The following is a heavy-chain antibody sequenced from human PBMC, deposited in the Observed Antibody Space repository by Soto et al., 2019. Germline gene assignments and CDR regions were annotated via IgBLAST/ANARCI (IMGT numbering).Heavy chain of an antibody. J-gene: IGHJ4*02. V-gene: IGHV4-34*01. CDR2: INHSGST. D-gene: IGHD4-17*01. CDR1: GGSFSGYY. Sequence: QVQLQQWGAGLLKPSETLSLTCAVYGGSFSGYYWSWIRQPPGKGLEWIGEINHSGSTNYNQSLKSRVKISVDTSKNQFSRKLGSVTAADTAVYYCASGSRGDYDYWGQGTLVTVSS. CDR3: ASGSRGDYDY.